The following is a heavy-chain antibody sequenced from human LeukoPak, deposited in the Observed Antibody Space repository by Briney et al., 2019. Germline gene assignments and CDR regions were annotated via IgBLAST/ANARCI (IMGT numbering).Heavy chain of an antibody. CDR3: ARLTDYLADFVIGY. Sequence: SVKVSCKASGGTFSRYALSWVRQAPGQGLEWMGRIIPMIGITNYAQSFQGRVTITADKTTNTAYMELSSLRAEDTAIYYCARLTDYLADFVIGYWGHGTLITVSS. D-gene: IGHD1-14*01. CDR2: IIPMIGIT. CDR1: GGTFSRYA. V-gene: IGHV1-69*04. J-gene: IGHJ1*01.